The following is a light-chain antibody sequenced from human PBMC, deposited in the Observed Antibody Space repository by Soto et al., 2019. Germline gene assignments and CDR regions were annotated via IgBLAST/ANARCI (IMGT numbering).Light chain of an antibody. CDR1: SSDIGGYDY. CDR2: EVI. V-gene: IGLV2-14*01. CDR3: RSFTTSSTWV. J-gene: IGLJ3*02. Sequence: QSVLTQPASVSGSPGQSITISCTGTSSDIGGYDYVSWFQQHPGRAPKLLIYEVIKRPSGVSTRFSGSKSGNTASLTISGLQAEDEADFYCRSFTTSSTWVFGGGTKLTVL.